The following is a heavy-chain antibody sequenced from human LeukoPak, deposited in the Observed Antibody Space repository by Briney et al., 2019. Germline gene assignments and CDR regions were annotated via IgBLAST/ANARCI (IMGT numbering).Heavy chain of an antibody. V-gene: IGHV3-23*01. CDR2: ISGSGGST. D-gene: IGHD3-22*01. Sequence: GGSLRLSCAASGFTFSSYAMSWVRQAPGKGLEWVSAISGSGGSTYYADSVKGRFTISRDNSKNMLYLQMNSLRAEDTAVYYCAKDGDSSGYYYVGYFDYWGQGTLVTVSS. J-gene: IGHJ4*02. CDR3: AKDGDSSGYYYVGYFDY. CDR1: GFTFSSYA.